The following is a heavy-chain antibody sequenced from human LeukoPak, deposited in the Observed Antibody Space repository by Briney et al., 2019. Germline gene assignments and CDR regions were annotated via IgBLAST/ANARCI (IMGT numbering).Heavy chain of an antibody. CDR2: ISAYNGNT. CDR3: ARETNSSGWWLPYYYYGMDV. D-gene: IGHD6-19*01. J-gene: IGHJ6*02. Sequence: ASVKVSCKASGYTFTSYGISWVRQAPGQGLEWMGWISAYNGNTNYAQKLQGRVTMTTDTSTSTAYMELRSLRSDDTAMYYCARETNSSGWWLPYYYYGMDVWGQGTTVTVSS. CDR1: GYTFTSYG. V-gene: IGHV1-18*01.